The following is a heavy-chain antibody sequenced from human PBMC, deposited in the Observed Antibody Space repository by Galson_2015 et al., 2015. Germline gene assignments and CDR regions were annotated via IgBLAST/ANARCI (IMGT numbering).Heavy chain of an antibody. CDR1: GGSISTYY. CDR2: VYSGAAA. J-gene: IGHJ2*01. CDR3: ARDLGVGARYFDL. V-gene: IGHV4-59*01. D-gene: IGHD3-16*01. Sequence: ETLSLTCSVSGGSISTYYWNWIRQPPGKGPEWIGEVYSGAAAIYNPSLRSRVTISLDTSNNQFSLNLTSVTAADAAVYYCARDLGVGARYFDLWGRGTQISVSS.